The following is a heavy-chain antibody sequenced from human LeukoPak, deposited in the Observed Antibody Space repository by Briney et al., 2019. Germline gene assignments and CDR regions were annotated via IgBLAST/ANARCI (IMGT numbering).Heavy chain of an antibody. CDR1: GFTFSSYA. D-gene: IGHD2-2*01. J-gene: IGHJ4*02. Sequence: EGSLRLSCAASGFTFSSYAMHWVRQAPGKGLEWVAVISYDGSNKYYVDSVKGRFTISRDNSKNTLYLQMNSLRAEDTAVYYCARGGQSRYCSSTSCYYDYWGQGTLVTVSS. V-gene: IGHV3-30-3*01. CDR2: ISYDGSNK. CDR3: ARGGQSRYCSSTSCYYDY.